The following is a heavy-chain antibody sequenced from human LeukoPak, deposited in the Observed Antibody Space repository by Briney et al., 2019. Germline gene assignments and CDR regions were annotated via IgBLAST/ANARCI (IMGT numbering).Heavy chain of an antibody. CDR1: GGSISDYY. D-gene: IGHD3-22*01. V-gene: IGHV4-59*01. CDR2: FYNSGSS. J-gene: IGHJ4*02. Sequence: SETLSLTCTVSGGSISDYYRGWIRQPPGKGLEWIGYFYNSGSSTYNPSLKSRVTISVDTSKVQFSLKVNSVTAADTAVYYCATLHYDSSGYPTNFDYWGQGTLVTVSS. CDR3: ATLHYDSSGYPTNFDY.